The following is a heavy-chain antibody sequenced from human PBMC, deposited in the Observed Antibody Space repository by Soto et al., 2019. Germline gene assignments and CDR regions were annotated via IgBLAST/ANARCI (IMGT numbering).Heavy chain of an antibody. J-gene: IGHJ4*02. Sequence: EVQLVESGGGLVQPGGSLRLSCAASGFTFNTYWMQWVRQAPGKGLVWVSRIKSDGSYTNYADSVQGRFTISRDNAKNTLFLQLNSLGAEDTVVYYCATGGSGYFTYWGQGTLVTVSS. CDR1: GFTFNTYW. D-gene: IGHD3-22*01. CDR3: ATGGSGYFTY. V-gene: IGHV3-74*01. CDR2: IKSDGSYT.